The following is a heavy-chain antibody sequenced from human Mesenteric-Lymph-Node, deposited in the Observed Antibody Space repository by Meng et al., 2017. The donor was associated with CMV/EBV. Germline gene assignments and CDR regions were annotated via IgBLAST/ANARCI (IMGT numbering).Heavy chain of an antibody. CDR2: IRFDGGDT. CDR1: GFTFSAYW. CDR3: GRELDGFDF. Sequence: LSCGASGFTFSAYWMHCARQAPGKGLVWVSSIRFDGGDTAYADSVKGRFTVSRANAQNTLYLQMNGLRAEDTAVYYCGRELDGFDFWGQGTMVTVSS. J-gene: IGHJ3*01. V-gene: IGHV3-74*01.